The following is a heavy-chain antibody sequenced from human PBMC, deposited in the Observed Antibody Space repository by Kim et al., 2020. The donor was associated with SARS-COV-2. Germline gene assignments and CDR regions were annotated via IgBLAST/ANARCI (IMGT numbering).Heavy chain of an antibody. D-gene: IGHD6-13*01. CDR3: AKDLIAAAVTTNWFDP. Sequence: EKGRSTISGDNSKNTVYLQMNSLRAEDTAVYYCAKDLIAAAVTTNWFDPWGQGTLVTVSS. V-gene: IGHV3-30*02. J-gene: IGHJ5*02.